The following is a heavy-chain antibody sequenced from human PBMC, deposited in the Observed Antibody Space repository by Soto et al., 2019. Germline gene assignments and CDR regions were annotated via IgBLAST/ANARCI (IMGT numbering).Heavy chain of an antibody. CDR1: GFTFSSYA. D-gene: IGHD3-22*01. Sequence: VSLSLSCAASGFTFSSYAMSWVRQAPGKGLEWVSAISGSGGSTYYADSVKGRFTISRDTSKNTLYLQMNSLRAEDTAVYYCVKGHDDSSGSLGPHSDSWGQGNMVTVSA. J-gene: IGHJ4*02. V-gene: IGHV3-23*01. CDR3: VKGHDDSSGSLGPHSDS. CDR2: ISGSGGST.